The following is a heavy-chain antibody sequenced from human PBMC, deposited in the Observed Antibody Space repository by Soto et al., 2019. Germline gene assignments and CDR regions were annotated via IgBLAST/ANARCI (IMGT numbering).Heavy chain of an antibody. CDR3: ARDLVTTFAY. J-gene: IGHJ4*02. Sequence: GALRLSCAASGFTFSGYNMNWVRQAPGRGLEWVSYINRNNGVVSYADSVKGRFTISRDNAKNSLFLQMNSLRDEDTAVYYCARDLVTTFAYWGQGTLVTVSS. V-gene: IGHV3-48*02. D-gene: IGHD4-17*01. CDR2: INRNNGVV. CDR1: GFTFSGYN.